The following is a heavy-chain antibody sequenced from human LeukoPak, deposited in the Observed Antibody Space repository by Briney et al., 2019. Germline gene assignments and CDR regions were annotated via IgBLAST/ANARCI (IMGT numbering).Heavy chain of an antibody. Sequence: GGSLRLSCAASGFTFSSYAMHWVRQAPGKGLEYVSAISSNGGSTYYANSVKGRFTISRDNSKNTLYLQMGSLRAEDMAVYYCARGGLGIVVVPAAIDFDYWGQGTLVTVSS. J-gene: IGHJ4*02. CDR1: GFTFSSYA. V-gene: IGHV3-64*01. D-gene: IGHD2-2*02. CDR2: ISSNGGST. CDR3: ARGGLGIVVVPAAIDFDY.